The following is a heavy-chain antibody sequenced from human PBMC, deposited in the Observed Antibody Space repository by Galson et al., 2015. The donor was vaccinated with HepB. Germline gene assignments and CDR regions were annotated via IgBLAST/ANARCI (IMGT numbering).Heavy chain of an antibody. Sequence: SVKVSCKASGYTFTSYYMHWVRQAPGQGLEWVGIINPSGGSTSYAQKFQGRVTMTRDTSTSTVYMELSSLRSEDTAVYYCARDGGSSPGASGYYSGTDVWGQVTTVTVSS. J-gene: IGHJ6*02. D-gene: IGHD6-13*01. CDR3: ARDGGSSPGASGYYSGTDV. CDR2: INPSGGST. CDR1: GYTFTSYY. V-gene: IGHV1-46*01.